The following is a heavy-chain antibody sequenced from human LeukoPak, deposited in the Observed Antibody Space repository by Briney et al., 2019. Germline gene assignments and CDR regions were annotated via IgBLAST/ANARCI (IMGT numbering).Heavy chain of an antibody. V-gene: IGHV4-4*07. CDR3: ARGQVAGTFDY. Sequence: SGTLSLTCTVSGGSISSYYWSWIRQPAGKGLEWIGRIYTSGSTNYNPSLTSRVTMSVDTSKNQFSLKLSSVTAADTAVYYCARGQVAGTFDYWGQGTLVTVSS. CDR2: IYTSGST. D-gene: IGHD6-19*01. J-gene: IGHJ4*02. CDR1: GGSISSYY.